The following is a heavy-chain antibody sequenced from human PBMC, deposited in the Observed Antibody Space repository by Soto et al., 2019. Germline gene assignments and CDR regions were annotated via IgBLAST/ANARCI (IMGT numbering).Heavy chain of an antibody. V-gene: IGHV4-39*01. CDR3: ARHSTTFGVVIIKSFGFDP. J-gene: IGHJ5*02. D-gene: IGHD3-3*01. CDR1: GGSISSSSYY. CDR2: IYYSGST. Sequence: QLQLQESGPGLVKPSETLSLTCTVSGGSISSSSYYWGWIRQPPGKGLEWIGSIYYSGSTYYNPSLKSRVTISVDTSKTQFSLKLSSVTAADTAVYYCARHSTTFGVVIIKSFGFDPWGQGTLVTVSS.